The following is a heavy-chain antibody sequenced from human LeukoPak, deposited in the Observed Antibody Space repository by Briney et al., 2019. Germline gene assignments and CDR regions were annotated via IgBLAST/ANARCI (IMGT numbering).Heavy chain of an antibody. CDR1: GGSISSSNYL. V-gene: IGHV4-39*02. J-gene: IGHJ4*02. CDR2: LYYSGGT. D-gene: IGHD2-8*01. Sequence: PSETLSLTCTVSGGSISSSNYLWGWIRQPPGKGLEWIGSLYYSGGTHYNPSLKSRVTISIDTSKKQLSLKLSSVTAADTAAYYCAREDIVLMVYATHYFDYWGQGTLVTVSS. CDR3: AREDIVLMVYATHYFDY.